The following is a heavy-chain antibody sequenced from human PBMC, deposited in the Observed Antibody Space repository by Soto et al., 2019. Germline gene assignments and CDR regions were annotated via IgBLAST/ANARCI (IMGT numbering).Heavy chain of an antibody. CDR3: TSSRKYYYYYYMDV. J-gene: IGHJ6*03. Sequence: PSETLSLTCTVSGGSISSYYGSWIRQPPGKGLEWIGYIYYSGSTNYNPSLKSRVTISVDTSKNQFSLKLSSVTAADTAVYYCTSSRKYYYYYYMDVWGKGTTVTVSS. D-gene: IGHD6-6*01. V-gene: IGHV4-59*01. CDR1: GGSISSYY. CDR2: IYYSGST.